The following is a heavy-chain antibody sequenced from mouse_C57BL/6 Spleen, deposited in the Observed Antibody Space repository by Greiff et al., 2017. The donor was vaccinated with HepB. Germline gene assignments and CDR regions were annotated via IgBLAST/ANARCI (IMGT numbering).Heavy chain of an antibody. CDR2: ISSGSSTI. CDR1: GFTFSDYG. J-gene: IGHJ4*01. Sequence: EVQRVESGGGLVKPGGSLKLSCAASGFTFSDYGMHWVRQAPEKGLEWVAYISSGSSTIYYADTVKGRFTISRDNAKNTLFLQMTSLRSEDTAMYYCARDYYGSKDYAMDYWGQGTSVTVSS. V-gene: IGHV5-17*01. D-gene: IGHD1-1*01. CDR3: ARDYYGSKDYAMDY.